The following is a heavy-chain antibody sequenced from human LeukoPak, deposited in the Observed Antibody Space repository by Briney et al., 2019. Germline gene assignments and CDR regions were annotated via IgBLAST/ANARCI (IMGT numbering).Heavy chain of an antibody. D-gene: IGHD1-1*01. CDR2: IYYSGNT. V-gene: IGHV4-30-4*08. CDR3: VRERGSPANWNSLQLDP. CDR1: GGFISSGDYY. Sequence: SETLSLTCTVSGGFISSGDYYWSWIRQPPGKGLEWIGYIYYSGNTYYSPSLKSRVTISVDTSKNQFSLRLRSVTAADTAVYFCVRERGSPANWNSLQLDPWGQGTLVTVSS. J-gene: IGHJ5*02.